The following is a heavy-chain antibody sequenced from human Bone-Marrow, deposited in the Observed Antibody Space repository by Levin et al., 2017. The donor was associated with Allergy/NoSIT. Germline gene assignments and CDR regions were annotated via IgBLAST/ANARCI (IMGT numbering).Heavy chain of an antibody. CDR3: ANCFAHTLYYSGLDY. CDR1: GFAFGNYA. J-gene: IGHJ4*02. Sequence: PGGSLRLSCAASGFAFGNYAMNWVRQAPGKGREWVSTISSGGGDTNYADSGKGRGSISRDNSKITLFLQMDSLRADDTAVYYYANCFAHTLYYSGLDYWRQGTLVTVSS. D-gene: IGHD3-10*01. CDR2: ISSGGGDT. V-gene: IGHV3-23*01.